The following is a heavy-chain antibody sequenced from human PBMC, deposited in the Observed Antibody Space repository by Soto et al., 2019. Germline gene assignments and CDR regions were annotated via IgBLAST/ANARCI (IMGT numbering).Heavy chain of an antibody. CDR1: GFTFSSYG. D-gene: IGHD7-27*01. CDR2: IWYDGSNK. J-gene: IGHJ6*03. V-gene: IGHV3-33*01. Sequence: GGSLRLSCAASGFTFSSYGMHWVRQAPGKGLEWVAVIWYDGSNKYYADSVKGRFTISRDNSKNTLYLQMNSLTAEDTAVYYCARGTLKPGEAGGYYYYYMDVWGKGTTVTVSS. CDR3: ARGTLKPGEAGGYYYYYMDV.